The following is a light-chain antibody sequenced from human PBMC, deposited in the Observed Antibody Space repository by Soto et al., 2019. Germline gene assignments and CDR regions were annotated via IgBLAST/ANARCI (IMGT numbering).Light chain of an antibody. CDR2: AVS. V-gene: IGKV1-39*01. CDR1: QSIGNY. Sequence: DIQMTQSPSSLSASVGDRVTITCRASQSIGNYLSWYQQTPGKAPKLLIHAVSNLQSGVPSRFSGSGSGTDFTLTISFLQPEDFATYYCQQSHTFPRTFGQGTKVEI. J-gene: IGKJ1*01. CDR3: QQSHTFPRT.